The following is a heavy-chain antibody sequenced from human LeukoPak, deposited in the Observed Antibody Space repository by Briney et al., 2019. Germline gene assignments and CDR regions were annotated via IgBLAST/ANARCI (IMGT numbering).Heavy chain of an antibody. CDR1: GFTFSSYS. CDR3: ARDIDDYVWGSYRPLI. J-gene: IGHJ4*02. CDR2: ISSSSSYI. D-gene: IGHD3-16*02. Sequence: GGSLRLPCAASGFTFSSYSMNWVRQAPGKGLEWVSSISSSSSYIYYADSVKGRFTISRDNAKNSLYLQMNSLRAEDTAVYYCARDIDDYVWGSYRPLIWGQGTLVTVSS. V-gene: IGHV3-21*01.